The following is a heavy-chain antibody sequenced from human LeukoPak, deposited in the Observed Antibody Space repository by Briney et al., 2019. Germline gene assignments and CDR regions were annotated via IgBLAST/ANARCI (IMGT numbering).Heavy chain of an antibody. CDR2: IDPSDSHT. V-gene: IGHV5-10-1*01. J-gene: IGHJ4*02. CDR1: GYRFTNYW. D-gene: IGHD2-21*02. Sequence: GESLKISCKGSGYRFTNYWINWVRQMPGKGLEWMGRIDPSDSHTYYSPSFQGHVTISADKSINTAYLQWSSLQASDTDMYYCGYCPDDCYIPDYWGQGTLVTVSS. CDR3: GYCPDDCYIPDY.